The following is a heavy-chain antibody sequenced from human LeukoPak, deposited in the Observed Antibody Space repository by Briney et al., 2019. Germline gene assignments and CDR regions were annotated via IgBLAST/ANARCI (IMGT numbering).Heavy chain of an antibody. CDR2: IYHSGNT. D-gene: IGHD2-2*01. J-gene: IGHJ4*02. CDR3: AREEVVPAAIVDC. Sequence: SETLSLTCTVSGGSISSGSYYWSWIRQPAGKGLEWIGNIYHSGNTYYNPSLKSRVTISVDTSKNQFSLRLSSVTAADTAVYYCAREEVVPAAIVDCWGQGTLVTVSS. CDR1: GGSISSGSYY. V-gene: IGHV4-61*10.